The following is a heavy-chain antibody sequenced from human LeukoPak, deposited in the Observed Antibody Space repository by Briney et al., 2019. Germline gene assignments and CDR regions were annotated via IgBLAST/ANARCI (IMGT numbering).Heavy chain of an antibody. Sequence: PGGSLRLSCAASGFTFSSYSMNWVRQAPGKGLEWIGSIYYSGSAYYNPSLKSRVTISVDTSKSQFSLKLSSVTAADTAVYYCARVTYSSSWYNFDYWGQGTLVTVSS. CDR2: IYYSGSA. J-gene: IGHJ4*02. CDR3: ARVTYSSSWYNFDY. V-gene: IGHV4-39*07. CDR1: GFTFSSYS. D-gene: IGHD6-13*01.